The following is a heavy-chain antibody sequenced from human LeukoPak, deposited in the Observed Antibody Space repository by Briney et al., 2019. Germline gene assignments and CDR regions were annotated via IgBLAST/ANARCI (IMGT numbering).Heavy chain of an antibody. J-gene: IGHJ4*02. CDR2: ISSSSSYI. Sequence: GGSLRLSCAAAGFTFSSYSMNWVRQAPGKGLEWVSSISSSSSYIYYADSVKGRFTISRDNSKNTLYLQMNSLRAEDTAVCYCAKIERAYYYYSSGYSAIDYWGQGTLVTVSS. CDR1: GFTFSSYS. V-gene: IGHV3-21*01. CDR3: AKIERAYYYYSSGYSAIDY. D-gene: IGHD3-22*01.